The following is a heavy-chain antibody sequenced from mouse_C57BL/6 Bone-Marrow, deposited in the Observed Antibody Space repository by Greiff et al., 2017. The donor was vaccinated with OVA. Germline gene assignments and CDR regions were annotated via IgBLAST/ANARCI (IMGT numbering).Heavy chain of an antibody. CDR2: FYPGSGST. Sequence: QVHVKQSGAELVKPGASVKMSCKASGFTFTSYWITWVIQRPGQGLEWIGDFYPGSGSTNYNEKFKSKATLTVDTSSSTAYMQLSSLTSEDSAVYYCARRGYYEYFDVWGTGTTVTVSS. J-gene: IGHJ1*03. CDR1: GFTFTSYW. V-gene: IGHV1-55*01. D-gene: IGHD2-4*01. CDR3: ARRGYYEYFDV.